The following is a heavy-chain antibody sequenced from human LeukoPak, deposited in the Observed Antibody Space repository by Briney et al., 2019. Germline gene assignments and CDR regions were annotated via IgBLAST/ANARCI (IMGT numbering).Heavy chain of an antibody. CDR3: ARDSSGADYYDSSGFDY. V-gene: IGHV3-74*01. Sequence: GSLRLSCAASEFTFSNYWMHWVRQAPGKGLVWVSRIKTDGSSIRYADSVKGRFTISRDNAKNTLYLQMNSLRVEDTAVYYCARDSSGADYYDSSGFDYWGQGILVTVSS. J-gene: IGHJ4*02. D-gene: IGHD3-22*01. CDR2: IKTDGSSI. CDR1: EFTFSNYW.